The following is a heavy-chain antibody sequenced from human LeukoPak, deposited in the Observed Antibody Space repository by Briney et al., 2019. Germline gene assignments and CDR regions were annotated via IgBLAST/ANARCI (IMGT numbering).Heavy chain of an antibody. CDR1: GYSFASYW. CDR2: IYPADSDT. CDR3: ARQDGYSLYHFDY. Sequence: GESLKISCQGSGYSFASYWIAWVRQMPGKGLEWMGIIYPADSDTRYSPSFRGQVTISVDKSISTAYLQWSSLKASDTAMYHCARQDGYSLYHFDYWGQGTLVTVSS. J-gene: IGHJ4*02. V-gene: IGHV5-51*01. D-gene: IGHD5-18*01.